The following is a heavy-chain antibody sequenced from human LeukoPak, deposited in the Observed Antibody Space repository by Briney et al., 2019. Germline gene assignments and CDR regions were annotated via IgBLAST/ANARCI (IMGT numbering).Heavy chain of an antibody. CDR1: GGSISSGDYY. CDR2: IYYSGTT. CDR3: ARDGSGGDCYFDI. J-gene: IGHJ3*02. V-gene: IGHV4-30-4*01. D-gene: IGHD2-21*02. Sequence: PSQTLSLTCTVSGGSISSGDYYWSWIRQPPGKGLAWIGYIYYSGTTYYNPSLKSRVTISVDTSKNQFSLKLSSVTAADTAVYYCARDGSGGDCYFDIGGQGTMVTVSS.